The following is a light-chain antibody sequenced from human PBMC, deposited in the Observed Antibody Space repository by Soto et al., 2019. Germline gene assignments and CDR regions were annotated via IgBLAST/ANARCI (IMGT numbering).Light chain of an antibody. V-gene: IGLV1-47*01. CDR3: ATRDDSLSGHWL. J-gene: IGLJ3*02. Sequence: QSVLTQPPSASGTPGQRVTISCSGSSSNIGSNYVNWYQHLPGTAPKLLIYRNDQRPSGVPDRFSGSKSGTSASLAISGLRSEDEADYYCATRDDSLSGHWLIGGGTKLTVL. CDR1: SSNIGSNY. CDR2: RND.